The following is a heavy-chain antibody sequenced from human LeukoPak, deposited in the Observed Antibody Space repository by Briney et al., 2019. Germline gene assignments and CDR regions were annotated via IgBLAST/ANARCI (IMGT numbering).Heavy chain of an antibody. D-gene: IGHD6-13*01. V-gene: IGHV1-18*01. CDR3: ARARTSWYTNDAFDI. J-gene: IGHJ3*02. CDR1: GYTFTNYV. CDR2: ISAYNGNT. Sequence: ASVKVSCKPSGYTFTNYVISWVRQAPGQGLEWMGWISAYNGNTNYAQNLQGRVTMTTDTSTSTAYMELRSLRSDDTTVYYCARARTSWYTNDAFDIWGQGTMVTVSS.